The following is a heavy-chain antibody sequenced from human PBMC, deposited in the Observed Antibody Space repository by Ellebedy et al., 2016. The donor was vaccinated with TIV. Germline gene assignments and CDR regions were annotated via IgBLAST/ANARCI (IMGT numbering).Heavy chain of an antibody. V-gene: IGHV3-53*01. CDR3: ARTSTITTFGASDF. CDR2: IYSDGNT. Sequence: PGGSLRLSCAASGFAVSSNYMTWVRQAPGRGLEWVSLIYSDGNTYYADSVKGRFTISSDNSKNTLYLQLNSLRAEDAALYYCARTSTITTFGASDFWGQGTMVTVSS. D-gene: IGHD3-16*01. J-gene: IGHJ3*01. CDR1: GFAVSSNY.